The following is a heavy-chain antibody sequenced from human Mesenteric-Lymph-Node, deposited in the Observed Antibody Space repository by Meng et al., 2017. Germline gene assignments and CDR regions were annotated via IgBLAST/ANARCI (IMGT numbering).Heavy chain of an antibody. V-gene: IGHV3-48*03. Sequence: GGSLRLSCAASGFSFSSYEMNWVRQAPGKGLEWISYISGGDTAIYYADSVKGRFPISRDNAQNSLHLHMNSLTAEVTAVYYCARGIFWSAYETGPFDYWGQGTRVTSFS. CDR2: ISGGDTAI. J-gene: IGHJ4*02. D-gene: IGHD3-3*01. CDR3: ARGIFWSAYETGPFDY. CDR1: GFSFSSYE.